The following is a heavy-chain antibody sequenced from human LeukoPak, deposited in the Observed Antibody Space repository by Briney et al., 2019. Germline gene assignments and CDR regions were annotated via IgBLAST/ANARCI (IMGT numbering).Heavy chain of an antibody. CDR2: IRYDGSNK. D-gene: IGHD6-19*01. CDR3: AKSGWVTVAAAMDV. J-gene: IGHJ6*03. V-gene: IGHV3-30*02. CDR1: GFTFSSYG. Sequence: GGSLRLSCAASGFTFSSYGMHWVRQAPGKGLEWVAFIRYDGSNKYYADSVKGRFTISRDNSKNTLYLQMNSLRAEDTAVYYCAKSGWVTVAAAMDVWGKGTTVTVSS.